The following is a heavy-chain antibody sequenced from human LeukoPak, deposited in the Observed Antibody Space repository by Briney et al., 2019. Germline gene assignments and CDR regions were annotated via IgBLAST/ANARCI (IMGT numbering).Heavy chain of an antibody. CDR1: GYTFTSYY. J-gene: IGHJ6*02. CDR2: INPSGGST. D-gene: IGHD1-1*01. CDR3: ARGEASYNRNARDYYYGMDV. V-gene: IGHV1-46*01. Sequence: ASVKVSCKASGYTFTSYYMHWVRQAPGQGLEWMGIINPSGGSTSYAQKFQGRVTMTRDTSTSTVYMELSSLRSEDTAVYYCARGEASYNRNARDYYYGMDVWGQGTTVTVSS.